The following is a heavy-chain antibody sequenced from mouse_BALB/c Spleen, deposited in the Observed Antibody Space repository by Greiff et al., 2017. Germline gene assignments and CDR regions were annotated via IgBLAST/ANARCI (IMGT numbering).Heavy chain of an antibody. D-gene: IGHD2-13*01. CDR2: ISSGSSTI. CDR3: AYGDYVNWYFDV. V-gene: IGHV5-17*02. J-gene: IGHJ1*01. Sequence: EVQGVESGGGLVQPGGSRKLSCAASGFTFSSFGMHWVRQAPEKGLEWVAYISSGSSTIYYADTVKGRFTISRDNPKNTLFLQMTSLRSEDTAMYYCAYGDYVNWYFDVWGAGTTVTVSS. CDR1: GFTFSSFG.